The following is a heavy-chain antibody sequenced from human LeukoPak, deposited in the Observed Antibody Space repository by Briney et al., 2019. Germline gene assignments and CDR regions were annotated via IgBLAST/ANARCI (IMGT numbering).Heavy chain of an antibody. V-gene: IGHV4-34*01. Sequence: GSLRLSCAASGFTFSSYAMSWIRQPPGKGLEWIGEINHSGSTNYNPSLKSRVTISVDTSKNQFSLKLSSVTAADTAVYYCARLGGIAAAGNWFDPWGQGTLVTVSS. D-gene: IGHD6-13*01. CDR3: ARLGGIAAAGNWFDP. CDR1: GFTFSSYA. CDR2: INHSGST. J-gene: IGHJ5*02.